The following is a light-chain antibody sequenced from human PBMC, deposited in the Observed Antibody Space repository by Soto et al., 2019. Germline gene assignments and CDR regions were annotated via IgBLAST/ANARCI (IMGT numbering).Light chain of an antibody. J-gene: IGKJ1*01. Sequence: DIPMTQSPSSLSASVGDRVTITCRASQSISTYLNWYQRKPGKAPELLIYAASSLQSGVPSRFSGSGSGTDFTLSISSLQPEDFATYYCQQSYSTPPTFGQGTKVEIK. CDR2: AAS. V-gene: IGKV1-39*01. CDR1: QSISTY. CDR3: QQSYSTPPT.